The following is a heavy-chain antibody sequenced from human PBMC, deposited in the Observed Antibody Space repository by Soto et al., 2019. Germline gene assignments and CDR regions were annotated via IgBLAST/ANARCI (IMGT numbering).Heavy chain of an antibody. Sequence: SETLSLTCTVSGASISSYYWSWIRQPPGKGLEWIGYIYYSGSTNYNPSLKSRVTISVDTSKNQFSLKLSSVTAADTAVYYCARHAFGVQGVDYWGQGTLVTVSS. CDR2: IYYSGST. J-gene: IGHJ4*02. CDR3: ARHAFGVQGVDY. CDR1: GASISSYY. V-gene: IGHV4-59*08. D-gene: IGHD3-10*01.